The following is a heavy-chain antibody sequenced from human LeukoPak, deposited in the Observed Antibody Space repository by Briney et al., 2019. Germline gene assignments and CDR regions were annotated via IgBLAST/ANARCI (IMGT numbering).Heavy chain of an antibody. V-gene: IGHV3-15*01. CDR2: IKSKTDGGTT. CDR3: TTVGYYDSSGYHDY. CDR1: GFTFSNAW. J-gene: IGHJ4*02. D-gene: IGHD3-22*01. Sequence: GGSLRLSCAASGFTFSNAWMSWVRQAPGKGLGWVGRIKSKTDGGTTDYAAPVKGRFTISRDDSKNTLYLQMNSLKTEDTAVYYCTTVGYYDSSGYHDYWGQGTLVTVSS.